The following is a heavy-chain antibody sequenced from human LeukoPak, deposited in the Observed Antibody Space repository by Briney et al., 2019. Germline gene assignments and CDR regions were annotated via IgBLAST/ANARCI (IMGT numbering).Heavy chain of an antibody. J-gene: IGHJ5*02. D-gene: IGHD1-26*01. CDR2: IIPIFGTA. CDR1: GGTFSSYA. CDR3: ARDNSVGETAWWFDP. V-gene: IGHV1-69*06. Sequence: ASVKVSCKASGGTFSSYAISWVRQAPGQGLEWMGGIIPIFGTANYAQKFQGRVTITADKSTSTAYMELTSLTSDDTAMYYCARDNSVGETAWWFDPWGQGTLVTVSS.